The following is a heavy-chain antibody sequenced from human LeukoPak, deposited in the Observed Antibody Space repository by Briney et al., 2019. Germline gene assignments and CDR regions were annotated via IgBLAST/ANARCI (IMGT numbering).Heavy chain of an antibody. CDR1: GFTVITND. J-gene: IGHJ4*02. CDR2: LYSDGNT. D-gene: IGHD1-14*01. Sequence: GGSLRLSCAASGFTVITNDMTWVRQAPGKGLEWVSVLYSDGNTKYADSVQGRFTISRDSSKNTLYLEMNSLSPDDTAVYYCARGVEPLAANTLAYWGQGTLVSVSS. CDR3: ARGVEPLAANTLAY. V-gene: IGHV3-53*01.